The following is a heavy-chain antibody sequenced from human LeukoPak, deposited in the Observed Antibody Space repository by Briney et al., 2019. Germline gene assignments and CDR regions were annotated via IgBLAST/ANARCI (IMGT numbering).Heavy chain of an antibody. J-gene: IGHJ4*02. V-gene: IGHV3-66*01. D-gene: IGHD6-19*01. Sequence: GGFLRLSCAASGFTVSSNYMSWVRQAPGKGLVWVSVIYSGGSTYYADSVKGRFTISRDNSKNTLNLQMNSLRAEDTAVYYCARGMYSSGWYSDYWGQGTLVTVSS. CDR2: IYSGGST. CDR3: ARGMYSSGWYSDY. CDR1: GFTVSSNY.